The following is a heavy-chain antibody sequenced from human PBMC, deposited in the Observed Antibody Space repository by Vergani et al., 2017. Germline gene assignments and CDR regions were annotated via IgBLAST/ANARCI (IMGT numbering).Heavy chain of an antibody. J-gene: IGHJ6*03. CDR3: AKRGQRWLKVVPAAIFNYMDV. D-gene: IGHD2-2*01. CDR2: ISGSGGST. Sequence: EVQLLESGGGLVQPGGSLRLSCAASGFTFSSYAMSWVRQAPGKGLEWVSAISGSGGSTYYADSVKGRFTISRDNSKNTPYLQMNSLRAEDTAVYYCAKRGQRWLKVVPAAIFNYMDVWGKGTTVTVSS. V-gene: IGHV3-23*01. CDR1: GFTFSSYA.